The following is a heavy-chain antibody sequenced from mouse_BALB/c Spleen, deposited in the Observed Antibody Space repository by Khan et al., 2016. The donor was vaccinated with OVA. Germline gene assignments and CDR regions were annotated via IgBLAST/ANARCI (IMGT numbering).Heavy chain of an antibody. CDR2: IWTGGIK. Sequence: VQLQESGPGLVAPSQSLSITCTVSGFSLSNYGIHWVRQPPGKGLEWLGVIWTGGIKNYNSALMSRLIISKDNSKSQVFLKMNRLQTDDTAIYYCARSYDYDVGGFAYWGQGTLVTVSA. V-gene: IGHV2-9*02. J-gene: IGHJ3*01. CDR1: GFSLSNYG. D-gene: IGHD2-4*01. CDR3: ARSYDYDVGGFAY.